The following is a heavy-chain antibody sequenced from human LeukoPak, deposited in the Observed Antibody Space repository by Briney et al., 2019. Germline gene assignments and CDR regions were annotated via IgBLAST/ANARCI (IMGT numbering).Heavy chain of an antibody. CDR1: GFTFSSYA. CDR3: ARDLSGSSSWYSNY. D-gene: IGHD6-13*01. J-gene: IGHJ4*02. V-gene: IGHV3-21*01. CDR2: ISSSSSYI. Sequence: GGSLRLSCAASGFTFSSYAMNWVRQAPGKGLEWVSSISSSSSYIYYADSVKGRFTISRDNAKNSLYLQMNSLRAEDTAVYYCARDLSGSSSWYSNYWGQGTLVTVSS.